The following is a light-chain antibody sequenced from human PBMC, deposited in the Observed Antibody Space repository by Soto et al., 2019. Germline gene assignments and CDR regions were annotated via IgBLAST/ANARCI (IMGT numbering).Light chain of an antibody. V-gene: IGKV1-39*01. CDR2: AAS. CDR3: QQSYSTPLT. J-gene: IGKJ4*01. Sequence: GDRVTIPCRASQSISSYLNWYQQKPGKAPKLLIYAASSLQSGVPSRFSGSGSGTDFTLTISSLQPEDFATYYCQQSYSTPLTFGGGTKVDNK. CDR1: QSISSY.